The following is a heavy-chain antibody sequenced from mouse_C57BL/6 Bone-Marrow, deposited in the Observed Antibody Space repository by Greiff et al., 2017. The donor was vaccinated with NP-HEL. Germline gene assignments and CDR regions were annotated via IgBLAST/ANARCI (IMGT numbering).Heavy chain of an antibody. Sequence: QVQLQQSGAELVMPGASVKLSCKASGYTFTSYWMHWVKQRPGQGLEWIGEIDPSDSYTNYNQKFKGKSTLTVDKSSSTAYMQLSSLTSEDSAVYYSARNYYGSSYNAMDYWGQGTSVTVSS. CDR2: IDPSDSYT. D-gene: IGHD1-1*01. CDR3: ARNYYGSSYNAMDY. V-gene: IGHV1-69*01. J-gene: IGHJ4*01. CDR1: GYTFTSYW.